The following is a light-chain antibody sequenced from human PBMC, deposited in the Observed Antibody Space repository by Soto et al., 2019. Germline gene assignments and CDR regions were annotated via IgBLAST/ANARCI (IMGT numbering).Light chain of an antibody. CDR2: EVR. J-gene: IGLJ1*01. CDR3: SSYTSSSTLV. Sequence: SVLTQPASVSGSPGQSSTISCTGTSRDGGGYNYVSWYQQHPGKAPKLMIYEVRNRPSGVSNRFSGSKSGNTASLTISGLQAEDEADYYCSSYTSSSTLVFGTGTKVTVL. V-gene: IGLV2-14*01. CDR1: SRDGGGYNY.